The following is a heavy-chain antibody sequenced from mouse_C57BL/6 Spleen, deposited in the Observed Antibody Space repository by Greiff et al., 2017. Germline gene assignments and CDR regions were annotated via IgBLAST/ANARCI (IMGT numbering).Heavy chain of an antibody. V-gene: IGHV1-59*01. CDR3: AREDYYYGSSPCFDY. D-gene: IGHD1-1*01. J-gene: IGHJ2*01. CDR2: IDPSDSYT. Sequence: QVQLQQSGAELVRPGTSVKLSCKASGYTFTSYWMHWVKQRPGQGLEWIGVIDPSDSYTNYNQKFKGKATLTVDTSSSTAYMQLSSLTSEDSAVYYCAREDYYYGSSPCFDYWGQGTTLTVSS. CDR1: GYTFTSYW.